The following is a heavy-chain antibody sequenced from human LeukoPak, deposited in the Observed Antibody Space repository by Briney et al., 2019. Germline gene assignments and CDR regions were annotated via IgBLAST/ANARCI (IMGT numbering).Heavy chain of an antibody. CDR2: IYYSGST. V-gene: IGHV4-59*01. D-gene: IGHD6-6*01. Sequence: SETLSLTCTVSGGSISSYYWSWIRQPPGKGLEWTGYIYYSGSTNYNPSLKSRVTISVDTSKNQFSLKLSSVTAADTAVYYCARVDPDSSSTLEVFDYWGQGTLVTVSS. J-gene: IGHJ4*02. CDR3: ARVDPDSSSTLEVFDY. CDR1: GGSISSYY.